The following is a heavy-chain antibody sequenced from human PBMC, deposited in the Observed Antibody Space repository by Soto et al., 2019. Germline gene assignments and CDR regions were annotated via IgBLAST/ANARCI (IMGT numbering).Heavy chain of an antibody. CDR2: IYYSGNT. CDR1: GGMPRTRRYF. V-gene: IGHV4-39*01. J-gene: IGHJ5*02. Sequence: TVSGGMPRTRRYFWGWILLPTRKGLEWIGSIYYSGNTYYNPSLKSRITISVDTSKNQFSLKLTSVTAADTAVYYCARHASDDFGVVVTASWFDPWGQVALVT. CDR3: ARHASDDFGVVVTASWFDP. D-gene: IGHD2-15*01.